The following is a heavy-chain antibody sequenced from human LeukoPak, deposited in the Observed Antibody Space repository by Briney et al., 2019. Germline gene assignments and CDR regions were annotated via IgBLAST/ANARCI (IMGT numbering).Heavy chain of an antibody. CDR3: AREIKWLRLGYYYYGMDV. D-gene: IGHD5-12*01. CDR2: IYYSGST. V-gene: IGHV4-61*01. CDR1: GGSFSSGSYY. Sequence: PSETLSLTCTVSGGSFSSGSYYWSWIRQPPGKGLEWIGYIYYSGSTNYNPSLKSRVTISVDTSKNQFSLKLSSVTAADTAVYYCAREIKWLRLGYYYYGMDVWGQGTTVTVSS. J-gene: IGHJ6*02.